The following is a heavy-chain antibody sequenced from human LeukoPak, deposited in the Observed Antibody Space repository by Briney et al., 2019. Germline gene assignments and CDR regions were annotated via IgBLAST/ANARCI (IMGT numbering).Heavy chain of an antibody. CDR2: IYYSGST. Sequence: SETLSLTCTVSGCSISSSSYYWGWIRQPPGKGLEWIGSIYYSGSTYYNPSLKSRVTISVDTSKNQFALRLSSVTAADTAVYYFAVAVAGWFDYWGEGTLLTVSS. V-gene: IGHV4-39*01. D-gene: IGHD6-19*01. CDR1: GCSISSSSYY. CDR3: AVAVAGWFDY. J-gene: IGHJ4*02.